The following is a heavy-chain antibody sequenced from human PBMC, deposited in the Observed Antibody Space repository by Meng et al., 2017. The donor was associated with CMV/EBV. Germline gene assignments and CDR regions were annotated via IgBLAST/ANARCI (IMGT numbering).Heavy chain of an antibody. D-gene: IGHD6-19*01. CDR3: ARLFEQWASYYYGMDV. J-gene: IGHJ6*02. V-gene: IGHV1-2*02. Sequence: ASVNVSCKASGYTFTGYYMHWVRQAPGPGLEWMGWINPNSGGTNYAQKFQGRVTMTRDTSISTAYMELSRLRSDDTAVYYCARLFEQWASYYYGMDVWGQGTTVTVSS. CDR1: GYTFTGYY. CDR2: INPNSGGT.